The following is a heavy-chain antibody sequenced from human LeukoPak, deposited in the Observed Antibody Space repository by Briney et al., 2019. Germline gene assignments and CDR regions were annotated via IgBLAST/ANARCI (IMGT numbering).Heavy chain of an antibody. CDR1: VYTFTSYG. V-gene: IGHV1-2*02. CDR3: ARFGSTAMGP. D-gene: IGHD5-18*01. CDR2: TNPNSGGT. J-gene: IGHJ4*02. Sequence: ASVKVSCKASVYTFTSYGISWVRQAPGQGLEWMGWTNPNSGGTNYAQKFQGRVTMTRDTSISTAYMELSRLRSDDTAVYYCARFGSTAMGPWGQGTLVTVSS.